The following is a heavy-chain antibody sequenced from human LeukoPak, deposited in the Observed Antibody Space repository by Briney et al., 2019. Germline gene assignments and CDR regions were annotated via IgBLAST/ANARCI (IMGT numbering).Heavy chain of an antibody. Sequence: GGSLRLSCAASGFLVSSYSMHWVRQAPGKGLEFVSAISKNGENTYYANSVKGRFTISRDISKNTLYLQMNSLRAEDTAVYYCAKIDFYYYMDVWGKGTTVTISS. V-gene: IGHV3-64*01. CDR3: AKIDFYYYMDV. D-gene: IGHD2/OR15-2a*01. J-gene: IGHJ6*03. CDR2: ISKNGENT. CDR1: GFLVSSYS.